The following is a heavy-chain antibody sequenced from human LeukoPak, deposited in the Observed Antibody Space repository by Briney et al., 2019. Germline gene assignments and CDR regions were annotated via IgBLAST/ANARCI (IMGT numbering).Heavy chain of an antibody. J-gene: IGHJ4*02. D-gene: IGHD4-23*01. CDR1: GYTFSNYV. CDR3: ARWKAGMTTVVTLSFDY. CDR2: IHPNSGGT. Sequence: ASVKVSCKASGYTFSNYVISRVRQAPGQGLEWMGWIHPNSGGTNYAQKFQGRVTMTRDTSISTAYMGLSRLRSDDTAVYYCARWKAGMTTVVTLSFDYWGQGTLVTVSS. V-gene: IGHV1-2*02.